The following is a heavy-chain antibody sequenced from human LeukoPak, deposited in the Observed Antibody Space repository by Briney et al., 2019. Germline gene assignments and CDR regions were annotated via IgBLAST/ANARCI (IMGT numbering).Heavy chain of an antibody. V-gene: IGHV4-4*07. Sequence: SETLFLTCTVSGGSISSYYWSWIRQPAGKGLEWIGRIYTSGSTNYNPSFKSRVTMSVDTSKNQFSLKLSSVTAADTAVYYCARDRGWTRDYYFDYWGQGTLVTVSS. D-gene: IGHD6-19*01. CDR1: GGSISSYY. J-gene: IGHJ4*02. CDR3: ARDRGWTRDYYFDY. CDR2: IYTSGST.